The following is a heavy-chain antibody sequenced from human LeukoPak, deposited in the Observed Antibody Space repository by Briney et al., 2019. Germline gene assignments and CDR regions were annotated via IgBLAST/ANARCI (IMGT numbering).Heavy chain of an antibody. CDR1: GNTFSSNI. D-gene: IGHD1-14*01. CDR3: ARERPTTTAFHV. Sequence: ASVKVSCKTSGNTFSSNIINWVRQAPGQRLDWMGWINAGSGNTKYSEKFQGRVTITRDTSASTVYMELSSLRSEDTAVYYCARERPTTTAFHVWGQGTMVTVSP. J-gene: IGHJ3*01. V-gene: IGHV1-3*01. CDR2: INAGSGNT.